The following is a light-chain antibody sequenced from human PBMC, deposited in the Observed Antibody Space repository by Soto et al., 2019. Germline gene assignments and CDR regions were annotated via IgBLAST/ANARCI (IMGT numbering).Light chain of an antibody. CDR1: QSVRSY. Sequence: EIVLTQSPATLSLSPVERATLFCRARQSVRSYLAWYQQKPGQAPRLLIYDASNRATGIPARFSGSGSGTDFTLTISSLEPEDFAVYYCQQRSNWLTFGGGTKVEIK. J-gene: IGKJ4*01. V-gene: IGKV3-11*01. CDR2: DAS. CDR3: QQRSNWLT.